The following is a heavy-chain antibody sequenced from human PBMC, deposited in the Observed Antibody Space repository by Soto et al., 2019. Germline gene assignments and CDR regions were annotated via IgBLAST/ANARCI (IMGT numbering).Heavy chain of an antibody. V-gene: IGHV3-74*01. CDR2: INSDGSRT. Sequence: GGSLRLSCAASGFTFTDYWTHWVRQAPGKGLVWVSRINSDGSRTSYADSVTGRFTISRDNAKNTLYLQMNSLRVEDTALYYCARETYRGFYFDYWGQGNLLTVS. J-gene: IGHJ4*02. CDR1: GFTFTDYW. D-gene: IGHD5-18*01. CDR3: ARETYRGFYFDY.